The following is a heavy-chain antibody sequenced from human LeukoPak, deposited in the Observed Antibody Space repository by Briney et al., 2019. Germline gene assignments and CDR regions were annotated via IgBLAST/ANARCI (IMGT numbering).Heavy chain of an antibody. Sequence: PSETLSLTCTVSGGSISSYYWSWIRQPPGKGLEWIGYIYDSGNTNHNPTLKSRVTMSIDTSKNQFSLKVRSVTAADTAVYYCARGLRGYYPNYYYTDVWGRGTTVTVSS. J-gene: IGHJ6*03. CDR3: ARGLRGYYPNYYYTDV. CDR1: GGSISSYY. CDR2: IYDSGNT. D-gene: IGHD3-3*01. V-gene: IGHV4-59*01.